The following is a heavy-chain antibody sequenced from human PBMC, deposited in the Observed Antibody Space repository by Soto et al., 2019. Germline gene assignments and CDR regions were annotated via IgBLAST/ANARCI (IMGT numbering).Heavy chain of an antibody. V-gene: IGHV5-51*01. D-gene: IGHD6-13*01. J-gene: IGHJ6*04. CDR3: ARSPAAGTPYYYYYYGMEV. Sequence: GESLQISCKGSGYSFTSYWIGCVRQMPGKGLEWMGIIYPGDSDTRYSPSFQGQVTISADKSISTAYLQWSSLKASDTAMYYCARSPAAGTPYYYYYYGMEVWGKGTKVTVSS. CDR2: IYPGDSDT. CDR1: GYSFTSYW.